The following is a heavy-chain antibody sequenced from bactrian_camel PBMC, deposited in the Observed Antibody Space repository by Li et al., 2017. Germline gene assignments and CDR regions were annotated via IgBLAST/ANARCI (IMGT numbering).Heavy chain of an antibody. J-gene: IGHJ4*01. V-gene: IGHV3S55*01. CDR1: EYSSSYC. CDR3: AARTSCTLGACGCSKSPTLSYNY. Sequence: HVQLVESGGGKVETGGSLTISCSYSEYSSSYCLAWFRQAEGKEREGVALIEQDYTRVYADSVKGRFTISQDNGVNTLTLRMNSLKPEDTAMYTCAARTSCTLGACGCSKSPTLSYNYRGQGTQVTVS. D-gene: IGHD1*01. CDR2: IEQDYTR.